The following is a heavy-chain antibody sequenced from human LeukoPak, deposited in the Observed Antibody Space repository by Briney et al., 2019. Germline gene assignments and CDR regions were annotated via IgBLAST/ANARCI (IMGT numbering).Heavy chain of an antibody. D-gene: IGHD6-13*01. CDR3: ARKIAAAGTSIYYGMDV. CDR1: GGSISSYY. Sequence: SETLSLTCTVSGGSISSYYWSWIRQPPGKGLEWIGYIYYSGSTNYNPSLKSRVTISVDTSKNQFSLKLSSVPAADTAVYYCARKIAAAGTSIYYGMDVWGQGTTVTVSS. V-gene: IGHV4-59*01. CDR2: IYYSGST. J-gene: IGHJ6*02.